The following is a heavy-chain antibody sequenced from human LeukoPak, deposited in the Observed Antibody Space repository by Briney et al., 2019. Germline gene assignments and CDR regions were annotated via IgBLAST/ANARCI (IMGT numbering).Heavy chain of an antibody. CDR2: IKQDGSEK. V-gene: IGHV3-7*01. J-gene: IGHJ4*02. CDR3: ARGPLIPSPYYYDSSGYYYGGFDY. Sequence: GGSLRLSCAASGFTFSSYWMSWVRQAPGKGLEWVANIKQDGSEKYYVDSVKGRFTISRDNAKNSLYLQMNSLRAEDTAVYYCARGPLIPSPYYYDSSGYYYGGFDYWGQGTLVTVSS. D-gene: IGHD3-22*01. CDR1: GFTFSSYW.